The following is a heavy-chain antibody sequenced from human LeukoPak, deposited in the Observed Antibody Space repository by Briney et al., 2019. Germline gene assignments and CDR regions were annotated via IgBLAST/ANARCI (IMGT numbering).Heavy chain of an antibody. CDR2: IYTSGST. CDR1: GGSISSGSYY. CDR3: ARAPNYDILTGYYEDWFDP. J-gene: IGHJ5*02. Sequence: SQTLSLTCTVSGGSISSGSYYWSWVRQPGGKGPEWIGRIYTSGSTNYNPSLKSRLTISVDTSKNQFSLKLSSVTAADTAVYYCARAPNYDILTGYYEDWFDPWGQGTLVTVSS. V-gene: IGHV4-61*02. D-gene: IGHD3-9*01.